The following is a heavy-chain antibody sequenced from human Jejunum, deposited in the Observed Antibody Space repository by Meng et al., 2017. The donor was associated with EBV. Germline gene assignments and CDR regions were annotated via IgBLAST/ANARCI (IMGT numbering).Heavy chain of an antibody. Sequence: QVQLQQWGAGLLKPSETLSLTCGVYGGSFGNFYWSWIRQPPGKGLEWIGEINHSGRTNYDPSLKSRVSISLDTSKNQFSLKLNSVTAADTAVYYCAGGKYVAWEVLYAWGQGTLCIVSS. CDR3: AGGKYVAWEVLYA. J-gene: IGHJ4*02. D-gene: IGHD1-26*01. CDR1: GGSFGNFY. V-gene: IGHV4-34*01. CDR2: INHSGRT.